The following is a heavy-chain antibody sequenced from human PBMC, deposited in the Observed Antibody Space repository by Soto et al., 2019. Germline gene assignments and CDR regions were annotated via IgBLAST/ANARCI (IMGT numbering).Heavy chain of an antibody. J-gene: IGHJ4*02. CDR2: ISGASNYI. D-gene: IGHD2-21*02. Sequence: GGSLRLSCAASGFTFSNFPMTWVRQAPGKGLEWVSYISGASNYIYYADSVKGRFTISRDNAKNSVSLQMNSLRDEDTAVYYRARQVYTVVTPIDYWGQGTLVTVSS. V-gene: IGHV3-48*02. CDR3: ARQVYTVVTPIDY. CDR1: GFTFSNFP.